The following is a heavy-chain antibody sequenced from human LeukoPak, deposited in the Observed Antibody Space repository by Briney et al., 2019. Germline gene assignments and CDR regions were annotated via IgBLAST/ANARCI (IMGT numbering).Heavy chain of an antibody. Sequence: GASVKVSCKASGYTFTSYYMHWVRQAPGQGLEWMGWISAYNGNTNYAQKLQGRVTMTTDTSTSTAYMELRSLRSDDTAVYYCARDMIVGAATFFDAYDIWGQGTLVTVSS. CDR1: GYTFTSYY. CDR2: ISAYNGNT. D-gene: IGHD1-26*01. J-gene: IGHJ3*02. CDR3: ARDMIVGAATFFDAYDI. V-gene: IGHV1-18*04.